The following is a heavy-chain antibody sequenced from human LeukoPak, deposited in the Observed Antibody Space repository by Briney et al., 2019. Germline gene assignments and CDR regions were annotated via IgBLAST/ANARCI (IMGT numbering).Heavy chain of an antibody. CDR3: ARGQEVYGSFDL. Sequence: PSETLSLTCTVSGGSISSYCWSWIRQPAGKGLELIGRIYTSGSTNYNPSLKSRVPMSVDTSKNQFYLKLSSVTAADTAVYYCARGQEVYGSFDLWGRGTLVTVSS. CDR2: IYTSGST. V-gene: IGHV4-4*07. J-gene: IGHJ2*01. CDR1: GGSISSYC.